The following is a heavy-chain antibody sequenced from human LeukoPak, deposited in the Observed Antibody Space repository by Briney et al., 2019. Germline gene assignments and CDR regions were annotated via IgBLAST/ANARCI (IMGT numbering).Heavy chain of an antibody. V-gene: IGHV1-24*01. CDR1: GYTLTELS. Sequence: GASVKVSCKVSGYTLTELSMHWVRQAPGKGLEWMGGFDPEDGETIYAQKFQGRVTMTEDTSTDTAYMELSSLRSEDTAVYYCARDVVRGVIRDYYYYGMDVWGQGTTVTVS. CDR2: FDPEDGET. J-gene: IGHJ6*02. D-gene: IGHD3-10*01. CDR3: ARDVVRGVIRDYYYYGMDV.